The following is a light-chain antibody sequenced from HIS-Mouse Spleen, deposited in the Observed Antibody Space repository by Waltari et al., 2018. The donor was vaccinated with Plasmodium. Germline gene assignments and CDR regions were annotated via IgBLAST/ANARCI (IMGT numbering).Light chain of an antibody. Sequence: QSALTQPRSVSGSPGQSVPISCPGTSSNAGGSNNFSWHQQHPGKAPKLMNYDVSKRPSGVPDRFSGSKSGNTASLTISGLQAEDEADYYCCSYAGSYTYVFGTGTKVTVL. CDR3: CSYAGSYTYV. CDR2: DVS. CDR1: SSNAGGSNN. V-gene: IGLV2-11*01. J-gene: IGLJ1*01.